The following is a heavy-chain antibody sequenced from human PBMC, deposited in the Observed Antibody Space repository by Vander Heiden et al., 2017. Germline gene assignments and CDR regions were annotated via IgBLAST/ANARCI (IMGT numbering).Heavy chain of an antibody. Sequence: EVQLVESGGGLVKPGGSLRLSCAASGFTFSSYSMNWVRQAPGKGLEWVSSISSSSSYIDYADAVKGRFTISRDNAKKSRYLKMKRMRAEDTAVYYCASTDDGGNAIYYWGQGTLVTVSS. CDR1: GFTFSSYS. V-gene: IGHV3-21*01. CDR2: ISSSSSYI. CDR3: ASTDDGGNAIYY. D-gene: IGHD4-17*01. J-gene: IGHJ4*02.